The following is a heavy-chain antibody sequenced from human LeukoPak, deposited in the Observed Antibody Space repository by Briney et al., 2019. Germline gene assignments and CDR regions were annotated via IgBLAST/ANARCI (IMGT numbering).Heavy chain of an antibody. CDR3: ATGLAYCGGDCYPGDALDI. CDR1: GDSFTTYW. Sequence: GESLKISCKGSGDSFTTYWIGWVRQMSGKGLEWMGIIYPGDSDTRYSPSFQGQVTISADKSISTAYLQWSSLKASDTAMYYCATGLAYCGGDCYPGDALDIWGQGTMVTVSS. D-gene: IGHD2-21*02. CDR2: IYPGDSDT. J-gene: IGHJ3*02. V-gene: IGHV5-51*01.